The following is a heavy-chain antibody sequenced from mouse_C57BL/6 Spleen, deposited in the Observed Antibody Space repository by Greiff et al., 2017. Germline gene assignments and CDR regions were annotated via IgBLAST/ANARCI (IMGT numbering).Heavy chain of an antibody. V-gene: IGHV1-19*01. J-gene: IGHJ2*01. CDR1: GYTFTDYY. D-gene: IGHD2-1*01. CDR2: INPYNGGT. Sequence: VQLQQSGPVLVKPGASVKMSCKASGYTFTDYYMNWVKQSHGKSLEWIGVINPYNGGTSYNQKFKGKATLTVDKSSSTAYMELNSLTSKDSAVYYCARSGGNYAGVPYFDYWGQGTTLTVSS. CDR3: ARSGGNYAGVPYFDY.